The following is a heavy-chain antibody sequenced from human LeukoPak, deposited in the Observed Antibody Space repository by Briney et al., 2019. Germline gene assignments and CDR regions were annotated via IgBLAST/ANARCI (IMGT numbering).Heavy chain of an antibody. CDR2: INPSGGST. Sequence: ASVKVSCKASGYTFISYYMHWGRHAPGQGLEWTGIINPSGGSTSYAQKFQGRVTMTRDTSTSTVYMELSSLRSEDTAVYYCARDSCGGDCSYDYWGQGTLVTVSS. CDR3: ARDSCGGDCSYDY. V-gene: IGHV1-46*01. J-gene: IGHJ4*02. D-gene: IGHD2-21*02. CDR1: GYTFISYY.